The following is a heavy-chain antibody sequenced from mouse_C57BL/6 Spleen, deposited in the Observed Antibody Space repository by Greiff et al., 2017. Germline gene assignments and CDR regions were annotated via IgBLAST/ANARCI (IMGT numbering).Heavy chain of an antibody. CDR1: GFTFSDYG. D-gene: IGHD1-1*01. Sequence: EVQRVESGGGLVQPGGSLKLSCAASGFTFSDYGMAWVRQAPRKGPEWVAFISNLAYSIYYADTVTGRFTISRENAKNTLYLEMSSLRSEDTAMYYCARQEDSTVVELGYCDVWGTGTTVTVSS. CDR2: ISNLAYSI. CDR3: ARQEDSTVVELGYCDV. J-gene: IGHJ1*03. V-gene: IGHV5-15*01.